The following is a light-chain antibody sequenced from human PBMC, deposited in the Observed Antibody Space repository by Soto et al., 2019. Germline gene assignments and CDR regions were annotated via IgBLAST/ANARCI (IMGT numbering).Light chain of an antibody. J-gene: IGLJ1*01. CDR3: SSYTSSSTLFYV. Sequence: QCVLTQPASVSGSPGQSITISCTGTSSDVGGYNYVSWYQQHPGKAPKLMIYDVSNRPSGVSNRFSGSKSGNTASLTISGLQAEDEADYYCSSYTSSSTLFYVFGTGTKVTVL. CDR2: DVS. V-gene: IGLV2-14*01. CDR1: SSDVGGYNY.